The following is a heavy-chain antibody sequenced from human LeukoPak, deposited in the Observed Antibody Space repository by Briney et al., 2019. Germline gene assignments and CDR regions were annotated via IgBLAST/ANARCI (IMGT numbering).Heavy chain of an antibody. CDR3: AKIYCTSTDCYYDY. J-gene: IGHJ4*02. V-gene: IGHV3-7*01. CDR1: GFTFSSYW. D-gene: IGHD2-2*01. Sequence: GGSLRLSCAASGFTFSSYWMSWVRQAPGKGLEWVANIKQDGSAKYYMDSVKGRFTISRDSAKNSLYLQMNSLRAEDTAVYYCAKIYCTSTDCYYDYWGQGTLVTASS. CDR2: IKQDGSAK.